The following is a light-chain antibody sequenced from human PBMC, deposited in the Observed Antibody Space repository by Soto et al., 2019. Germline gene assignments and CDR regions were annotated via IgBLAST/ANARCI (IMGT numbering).Light chain of an antibody. V-gene: IGLV2-14*01. J-gene: IGLJ2*01. CDR3: SSYISSSPVV. CDR1: SSDVGGYNY. CDR2: DVS. Sequence: QSALTQPASVSGSPGQSITISCTGTSSDVGGYNYVSWYQQHPGQAPKLMINDVSNRPSGVSNRFSGSKSGNTASLTISGLQAEDEADYYCSSYISSSPVVFGGGTKLTVL.